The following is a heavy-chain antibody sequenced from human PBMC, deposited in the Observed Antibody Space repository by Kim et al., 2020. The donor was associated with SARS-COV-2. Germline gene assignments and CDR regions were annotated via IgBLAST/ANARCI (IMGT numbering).Heavy chain of an antibody. CDR3: TRGLGIAARPSVGGYYYGMDV. CDR1: GFTFGDYA. CDR2: IRSKAYGGTT. Sequence: GGSLRLSCTASGFTFGDYAMSWVRQAPGKGLEWVGFIRSKAYGGTTEYAASVKGRFTISRDDSKSIAYLQMNSLKTEDTAVYYCTRGLGIAARPSVGGYYYGMDVWGQGTTVTVSS. J-gene: IGHJ6*02. D-gene: IGHD6-6*01. V-gene: IGHV3-49*04.